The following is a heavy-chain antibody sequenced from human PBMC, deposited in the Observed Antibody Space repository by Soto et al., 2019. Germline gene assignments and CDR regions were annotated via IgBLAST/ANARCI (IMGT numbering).Heavy chain of an antibody. V-gene: IGHV4-34*01. D-gene: IGHD3-9*01. CDR1: AGSSRPFY. Sequence: SEDLRHTYAGYAGSSRPFYRLWFCEAPEKGMGWIGEVNQSGSTNYNPSLKSRVTISVDTSKNQFSLNLSSVTAAATAVYYCARGHELTGTFYYYYALDVLGKGTTVT. J-gene: IGHJ6*04. CDR3: ARGHELTGTFYYYYALDV. CDR2: VNQSGST.